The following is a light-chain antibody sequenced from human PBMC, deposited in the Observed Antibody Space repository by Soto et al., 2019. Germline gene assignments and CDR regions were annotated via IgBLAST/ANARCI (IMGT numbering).Light chain of an antibody. CDR3: AAWNDSLNGYV. J-gene: IGLJ1*01. CDR1: SSNIGSNT. V-gene: IGLV1-44*01. Sequence: QSVLTQPPSASGTPGQRVTISCSGSSSNIGSNTVNWYQQLPGTAPKLLIYSNNQRPSGVPDRFSCSKYGTSASLVISGLQSADEADYYCAAWNDSLNGYVFGTGTKLTVL. CDR2: SNN.